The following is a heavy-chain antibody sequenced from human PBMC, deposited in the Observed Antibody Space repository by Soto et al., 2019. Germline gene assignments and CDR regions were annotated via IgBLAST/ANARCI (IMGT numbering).Heavy chain of an antibody. Sequence: EVQVVESGGGLVQPGGSLRLSCAGSGFTFGRHWMTWVRQAPGKGLEWVANIKEDGSEIYYVDSVKGRFTISRDNAKNSVYLQMNSLRAEDTALYYCARDTYGANGQVLDYWGQGTLVTGSS. J-gene: IGHJ4*02. D-gene: IGHD4-17*01. CDR3: ARDTYGANGQVLDY. CDR2: IKEDGSEI. V-gene: IGHV3-7*01. CDR1: GFTFGRHW.